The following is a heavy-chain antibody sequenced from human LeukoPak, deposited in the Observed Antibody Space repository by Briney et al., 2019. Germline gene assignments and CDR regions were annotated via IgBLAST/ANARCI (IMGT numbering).Heavy chain of an antibody. V-gene: IGHV4-30-4*08. CDR3: ARQRAVAATDY. D-gene: IGHD4-23*01. CDR2: IYYSGST. Sequence: SQTLSLTCTVSGGSISSGAYYWSWIRQHPGKGLEWIGYIYYSGSTYYSPSLKSRVTISVDTSKNQFSLKLSSVTAADTAVYYCARQRAVAATDYWGQGTLVTVSS. J-gene: IGHJ4*02. CDR1: GGSISSGAYY.